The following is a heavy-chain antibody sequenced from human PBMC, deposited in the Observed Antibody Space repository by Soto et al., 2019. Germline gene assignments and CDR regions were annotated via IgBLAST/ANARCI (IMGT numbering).Heavy chain of an antibody. D-gene: IGHD2-15*01. J-gene: IGHJ4*02. Sequence: SETLSLTCTVSGGSIISGYWSWIRQPPGKGLEWIGYISCSGNTNYNPSLKSRVTMSVDTPKNQFSLRLSSVTTADTAVYYCAGLRGYAGSPIDYWGQGTLVTVSS. CDR2: ISCSGNT. CDR1: GGSIISGY. CDR3: AGLRGYAGSPIDY. V-gene: IGHV4-59*01.